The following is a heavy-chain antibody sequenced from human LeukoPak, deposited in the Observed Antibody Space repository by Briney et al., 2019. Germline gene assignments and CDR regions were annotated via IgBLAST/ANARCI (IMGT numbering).Heavy chain of an antibody. J-gene: IGHJ4*02. Sequence: SETLSLTCTVSGGSIRSYYWGWIRQPPGKGLEWIGYIYDSGSTNYNPSLKSRVTISVDTSKNQFSLKLSSVTAADTAVYYCARHGGGYSFDYWGQGTLVTVSS. D-gene: IGHD5-24*01. CDR1: GGSIRSYY. CDR2: IYDSGST. CDR3: ARHGGGYSFDY. V-gene: IGHV4-59*08.